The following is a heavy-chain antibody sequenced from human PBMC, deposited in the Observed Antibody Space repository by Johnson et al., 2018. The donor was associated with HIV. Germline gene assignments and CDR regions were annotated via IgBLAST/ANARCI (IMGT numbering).Heavy chain of an antibody. D-gene: IGHD2-15*01. CDR1: GFTFDDYA. J-gene: IGHJ3*02. Sequence: LVESGGGLVQPGGSLRLSCAASGFTFDDYAMHWVRQAPGKGLEWVSGISWNSGSIGYADSVKGRFTISRDNAKNSLYLQMNSLRAEDTAVYYCARACSGGSCYEEKSPDAFDIWGQGTMVTVSS. CDR2: ISWNSGSI. CDR3: ARACSGGSCYEEKSPDAFDI. V-gene: IGHV3-9*01.